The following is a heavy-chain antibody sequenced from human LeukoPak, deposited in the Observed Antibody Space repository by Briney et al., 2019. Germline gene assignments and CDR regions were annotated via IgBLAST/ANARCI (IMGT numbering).Heavy chain of an antibody. D-gene: IGHD5-12*01. CDR1: GGSISTYN. J-gene: IGHJ4*02. V-gene: IGHV4-59*01. Sequence: SETLSLTCTVSGGSISTYNWNWIRLPPGKGLEWIGYFSYSGSTRYNPSLVSRVSISVDTSEKQFSLELRSVTAADTAVYYCARADYSGYDQRFDYWGQGTLVTVSS. CDR3: ARADYSGYDQRFDY. CDR2: FSYSGST.